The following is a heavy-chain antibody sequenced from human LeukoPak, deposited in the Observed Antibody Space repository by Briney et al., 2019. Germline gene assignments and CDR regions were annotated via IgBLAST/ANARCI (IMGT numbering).Heavy chain of an antibody. CDR3: ARSAYCGGDCYHFDY. CDR1: GFSLSTSGMR. V-gene: IGHV2-70*04. Sequence: SGPTLVIPTQTLTLTCTFSGFSLSTSGMRVSWIRQPPGNALEWLARIDWDDDKFYSTSLRTRLTISKDTSKNQVVLTMTNMDPVDTATYYCARSAYCGGDCYHFDYWGQGTLVTVSS. CDR2: IDWDDDK. J-gene: IGHJ4*01. D-gene: IGHD2-21*02.